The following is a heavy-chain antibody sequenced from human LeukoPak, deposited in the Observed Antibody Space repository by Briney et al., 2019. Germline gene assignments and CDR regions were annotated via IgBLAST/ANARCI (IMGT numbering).Heavy chain of an antibody. V-gene: IGHV1-2*02. CDR2: INPNSGGT. J-gene: IGHJ4*02. Sequence: GASVKVSCKASGYTFTGYYMHWVRQAPGQGLEWMGWINPNSGGTNYAQKFQGRVTMTRDTSISTAYMELSRLRSDDTAVYYCARSFAYDSSGYYPGYWGQGTLVTVSS. CDR1: GYTFTGYY. D-gene: IGHD3-22*01. CDR3: ARSFAYDSSGYYPGY.